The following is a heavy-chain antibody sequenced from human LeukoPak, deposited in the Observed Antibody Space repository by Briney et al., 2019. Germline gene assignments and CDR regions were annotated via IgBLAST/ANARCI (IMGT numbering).Heavy chain of an antibody. V-gene: IGHV1-2*06. Sequence: ASVKVSCKASGYTFTGYYIHWVRQAPGQGLEWLGRIDPNSGGTSYAHNFQGRVTMTRDTSISTAYMDLSGLRSDDTAVYYCARDSRVSGDYWGQGTLVTGSS. J-gene: IGHJ4*02. CDR3: ARDSRVSGDY. CDR2: IDPNSGGT. CDR1: GYTFTGYY. D-gene: IGHD2-2*01.